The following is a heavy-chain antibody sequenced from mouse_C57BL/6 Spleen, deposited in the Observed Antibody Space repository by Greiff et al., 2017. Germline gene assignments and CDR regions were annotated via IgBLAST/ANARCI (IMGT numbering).Heavy chain of an antibody. CDR2: IYPGSGNT. J-gene: IGHJ2*01. Sequence: VQRVESGAELVRPGASVKLSCKASGYTFTDYYINWVKQRPGQGLEWIARIYPGSGNTYYNEKFKGKATLTAEKSSSTAYMQLSSLTSEDSAVYFCARFYYDYDYFDYWGQGTTLTVSS. D-gene: IGHD2-4*01. CDR3: ARFYYDYDYFDY. CDR1: GYTFTDYY. V-gene: IGHV1-76*01.